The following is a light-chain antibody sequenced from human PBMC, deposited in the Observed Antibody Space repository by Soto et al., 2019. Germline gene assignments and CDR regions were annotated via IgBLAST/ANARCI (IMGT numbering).Light chain of an antibody. CDR3: CLYVGATTYV. V-gene: IGLV2-23*01. CDR1: SGYVGTYSL. J-gene: IGLJ1*01. CDR2: EGH. Sequence: QSVLAQPASVSGSPGQSITISCTRASGYVGTYSLVSWYQQHPGKAPKVVIYEGHKRPSGVPDRFSGSTSVNTASLTISGLQTDDEADYYCCLYVGATTYVFGTGTKLTVL.